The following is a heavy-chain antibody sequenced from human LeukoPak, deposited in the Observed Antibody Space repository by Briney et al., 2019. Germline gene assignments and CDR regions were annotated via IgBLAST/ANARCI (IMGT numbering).Heavy chain of an antibody. CDR2: ISSSSSTI. CDR3: ARDGFGELPPGDAFDI. D-gene: IGHD3-10*01. CDR1: GFTFSDYY. V-gene: IGHV3-11*01. J-gene: IGHJ3*02. Sequence: GGSLRLSCAASGFTFSDYYMNWIRQAPGKGLEWVSYISSSSSTIYYADSVKGRFTISRDNAKNSLYLQMNSLRAEDTAVYYCARDGFGELPPGDAFDIWGQGTMVTVSS.